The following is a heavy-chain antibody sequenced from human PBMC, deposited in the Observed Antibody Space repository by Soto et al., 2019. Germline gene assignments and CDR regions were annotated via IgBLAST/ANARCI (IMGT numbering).Heavy chain of an antibody. CDR1: GYIFSTYT. CDR3: ARVSFETSGYADY. Sequence: QVHLVQSGAEVKKPGASVKVSCKASGYIFSTYTMHWVRQAPGQRLKWMGWINAANGNTKYSQNFQGRVTISRDTSASTAYLELSSLRSEDTAVYYCARVSFETSGYADYWGQGTLVTVSS. J-gene: IGHJ4*02. V-gene: IGHV1-3*01. D-gene: IGHD3-22*01. CDR2: INAANGNT.